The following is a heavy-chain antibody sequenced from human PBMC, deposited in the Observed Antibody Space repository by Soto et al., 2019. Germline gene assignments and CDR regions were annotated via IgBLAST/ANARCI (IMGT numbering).Heavy chain of an antibody. V-gene: IGHV4-39*01. CDR3: ARFKADGYNAFDY. CDR1: GGSISSSSYY. D-gene: IGHD5-12*01. J-gene: IGHJ4*02. CDR2: IYYSGST. Sequence: SETLSLTCTVSGGSISSSSYYWDWIRQPPGKGLEWIGSIYYSGSTYYNPSLKSRATISVDTSKNQFPQKLSSVTAADTAVYYCARFKADGYNAFDYWGQGTLVTVSS.